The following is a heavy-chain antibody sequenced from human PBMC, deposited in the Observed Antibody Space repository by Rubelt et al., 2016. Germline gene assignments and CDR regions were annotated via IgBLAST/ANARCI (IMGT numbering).Heavy chain of an antibody. D-gene: IGHD1-20*01. V-gene: IGHV3-21*01. CDR3: ARAKDNWNDVGLYYYYGMDV. CDR1: GFTSSSYS. Sequence: SGFTSSSYSMNWVRQAPGKGLEWVSSISSSSSYIYYADSVKGRFTISRDNAKNSLYLQMNSLRAEDTAVYYCARAKDNWNDVGLYYYYGMDVWGQGTTVTVSS. J-gene: IGHJ6*02. CDR2: ISSSSSYI.